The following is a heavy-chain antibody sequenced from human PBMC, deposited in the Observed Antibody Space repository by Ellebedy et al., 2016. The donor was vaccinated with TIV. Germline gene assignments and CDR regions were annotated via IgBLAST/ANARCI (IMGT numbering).Heavy chain of an antibody. J-gene: IGHJ6*02. Sequence: KVSCKGSGYSFTSYWISWVRQMPGKGLEWMGRIDPSDSYTNYSPSFQGHVTISADKSISTAYLQWSSLKASDTAMYYCARHSSYGEGNGYYYYYGMDVWGQGTTVTVSS. CDR3: ARHSSYGEGNGYYYYYGMDV. V-gene: IGHV5-10-1*01. D-gene: IGHD6-13*01. CDR1: GYSFTSYW. CDR2: IDPSDSYT.